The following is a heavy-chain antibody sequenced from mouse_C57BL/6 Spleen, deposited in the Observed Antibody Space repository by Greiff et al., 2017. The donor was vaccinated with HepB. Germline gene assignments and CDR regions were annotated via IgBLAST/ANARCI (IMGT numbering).Heavy chain of an antibody. V-gene: IGHV1-82*01. CDR1: GYAFSSSW. D-gene: IGHD2-1*01. Sequence: QVQLQQSGPELVKPGASVKISCKASGYAFSSSWMNWVKQGPGKGLEWIGRIYPGDGDTNYNGKFKGKSTLTADNASSTAYMQLSSLTSEDSAVYCCARGGEYRYGNSFAYWGQGTLVTVSA. CDR2: IYPGDGDT. J-gene: IGHJ3*01. CDR3: ARGGEYRYGNSFAY.